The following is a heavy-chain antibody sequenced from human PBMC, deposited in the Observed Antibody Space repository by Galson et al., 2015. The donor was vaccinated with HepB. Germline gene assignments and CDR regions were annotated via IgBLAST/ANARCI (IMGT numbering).Heavy chain of an antibody. Sequence: ETLSLTCTVSGGSISSYYWSWIRQPPGKGLGWIGYIYYSGSTNYNPSLKSRVTISVDTSKDQFSLKLSSVTAADTAVYYCARGHIAAISYWGQGTLVTVSS. J-gene: IGHJ4*02. CDR3: ARGHIAAISY. CDR1: GGSISSYY. CDR2: IYYSGST. D-gene: IGHD6-13*01. V-gene: IGHV4-59*01.